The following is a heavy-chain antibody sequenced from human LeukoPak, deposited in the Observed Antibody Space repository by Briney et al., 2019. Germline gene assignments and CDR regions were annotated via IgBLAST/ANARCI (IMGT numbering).Heavy chain of an antibody. CDR3: ATPGSSGYFDY. Sequence: SVKVSCKASGYTFTSYAISWVRQAPGQGLEWMGRIIPILGIANYAQKFQGRVTITADKSTSTAYMELSSLRSEDTAVYYCATPGSSGYFDYWGQGTLVTVSS. V-gene: IGHV1-69*04. CDR1: GYTFTSYA. CDR2: IIPILGIA. D-gene: IGHD3-22*01. J-gene: IGHJ4*02.